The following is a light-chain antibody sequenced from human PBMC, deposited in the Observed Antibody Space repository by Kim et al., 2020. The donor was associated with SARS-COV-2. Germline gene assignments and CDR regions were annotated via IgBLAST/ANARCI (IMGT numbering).Light chain of an antibody. Sequence: GQSITISCTGTSSDVGGYNYVSWYQQHPGKAPKRMIYDVSNRPSGISDRFSGSKSGNTASLTISGLQGEDEADYYCSSYTSSSTVVFGGGTNLTVL. CDR1: SSDVGGYNY. CDR2: DVS. V-gene: IGLV2-14*03. CDR3: SSYTSSSTVV. J-gene: IGLJ3*02.